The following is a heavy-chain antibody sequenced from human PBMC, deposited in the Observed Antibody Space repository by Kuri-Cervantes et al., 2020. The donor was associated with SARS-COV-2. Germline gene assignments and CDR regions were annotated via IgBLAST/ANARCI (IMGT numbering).Heavy chain of an antibody. J-gene: IGHJ3*02. CDR3: ARFRSYCSSTSCYLANAFDI. Sequence: SVKVSCKASGGTFSSYAISWVRQAPGQGLEWMGRIIPIFGTANYAQKFQGRVTITAVESTSTAYMELSSLRSEDTAVYYCARFRSYCSSTSCYLANAFDIWGQGTMVTVSS. V-gene: IGHV1-69*13. CDR1: GGTFSSYA. CDR2: IIPIFGTA. D-gene: IGHD2-2*01.